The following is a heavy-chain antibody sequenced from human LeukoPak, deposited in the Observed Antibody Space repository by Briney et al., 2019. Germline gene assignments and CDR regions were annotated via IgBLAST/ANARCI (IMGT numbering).Heavy chain of an antibody. Sequence: GASLKISCQGSGYSFTSYWIGWVRQLPGKGLEWMGIIYPGDSDTRYSPSFQGQVTISADKSISTAYLQWSSLKASDTAMYYCVRLITMVRGVITGYFDYWGQGTLVTVSS. CDR2: IYPGDSDT. CDR3: VRLITMVRGVITGYFDY. D-gene: IGHD3-10*01. V-gene: IGHV5-51*01. J-gene: IGHJ4*02. CDR1: GYSFTSYW.